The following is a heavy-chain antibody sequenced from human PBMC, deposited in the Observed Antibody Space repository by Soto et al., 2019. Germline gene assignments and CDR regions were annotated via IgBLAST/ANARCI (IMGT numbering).Heavy chain of an antibody. D-gene: IGHD2-21*01. CDR3: TRDLNHDCGP. Sequence: EVHLVESGGDLVQPGGSLRLSCVASGFTFSDYWMTWVRQTPGKGLEGVANMNPDGSEQYYLDSVKGRFTISRDNAKNSLYIHMNSLGGEDTAVYYCTRDLNHDCGPWGQGTQVIVSS. CDR2: MNPDGSEQ. V-gene: IGHV3-7*04. J-gene: IGHJ5*02. CDR1: GFTFSDYW.